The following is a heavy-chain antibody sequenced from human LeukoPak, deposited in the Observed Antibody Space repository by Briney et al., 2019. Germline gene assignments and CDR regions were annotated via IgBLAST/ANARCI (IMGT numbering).Heavy chain of an antibody. J-gene: IGHJ4*02. V-gene: IGHV4-38-2*02. Sequence: SETLSLTCTVSGYSISSGYYWGWIRQPPGKGLEWIGIIYYSGSTYYNPSLKSRVTISVDTSKNQFSLKLSSVTAADTAVYYCARHYGVLDYWGQGTLVTVSS. CDR3: ARHYGVLDY. CDR2: IYYSGST. D-gene: IGHD4-17*01. CDR1: GYSISSGYY.